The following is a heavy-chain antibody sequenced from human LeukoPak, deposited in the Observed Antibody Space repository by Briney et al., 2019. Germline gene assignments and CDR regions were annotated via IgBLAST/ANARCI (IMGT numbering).Heavy chain of an antibody. CDR3: ARESIAVAGAPFDY. J-gene: IGHJ4*02. D-gene: IGHD6-19*01. CDR2: ISSGSTI. V-gene: IGHV3-48*03. CDR1: GFTFSSYE. Sequence: GGSLRLSCAASGFTFSSYEMNWVRQAPGKGLEWVSYISSGSTIYDADSVKGRFTISRDNAKNSLYLQMSSLRAEDTAVYYCARESIAVAGAPFDYWGQGTLVTVSS.